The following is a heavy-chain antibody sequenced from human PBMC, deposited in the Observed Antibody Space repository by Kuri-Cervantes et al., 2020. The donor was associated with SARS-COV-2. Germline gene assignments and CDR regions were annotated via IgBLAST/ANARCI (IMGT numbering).Heavy chain of an antibody. CDR3: ARGWDAFGT. CDR1: GFTFSSYA. V-gene: IGHV3-30-3*01. Sequence: GGSLRLSCAASGFTFSSYAMHWVRQAPGKGLEWVAVISYDGSNKYYADSVKGRFTISRDNSKNTLYLQMNSLRAEDTAVYYCARGWDAFGTWGQGTMVTVSS. J-gene: IGHJ3*02. CDR2: ISYDGSNK. D-gene: IGHD5-24*01.